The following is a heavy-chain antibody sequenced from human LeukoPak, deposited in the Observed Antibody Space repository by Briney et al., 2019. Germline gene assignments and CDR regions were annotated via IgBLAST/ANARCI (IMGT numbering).Heavy chain of an antibody. D-gene: IGHD2-2*01. Sequence: GGSLRLSCAASGFTFSSYEMNWVRQAPGKGLEWVSYISSSGSTIYYADSVKGRFTISGDNAKNSLYLQMNSLRAEDTAVYYCAKVGGYIRYCSSTSCYGDWFDPWGQGTLVTVSS. CDR1: GFTFSSYE. V-gene: IGHV3-48*03. CDR3: AKVGGYIRYCSSTSCYGDWFDP. CDR2: ISSSGSTI. J-gene: IGHJ5*02.